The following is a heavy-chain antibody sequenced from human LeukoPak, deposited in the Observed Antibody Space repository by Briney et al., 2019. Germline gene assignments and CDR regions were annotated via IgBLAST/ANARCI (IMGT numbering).Heavy chain of an antibody. J-gene: IGHJ4*02. CDR3: ARVGHRKAAAGVFDY. Sequence: PGGSLRLSCAASAFTFSSYSMNWVRQAPGKGLEWVSYISSSSSNIYYADSVKGRFTISRDNAKNSLYLQMNSLRAEDTAVYYCARVGHRKAAAGVFDYWGQGMLVTVSS. V-gene: IGHV3-48*01. CDR1: AFTFSSYS. CDR2: ISSSSSNI. D-gene: IGHD6-13*01.